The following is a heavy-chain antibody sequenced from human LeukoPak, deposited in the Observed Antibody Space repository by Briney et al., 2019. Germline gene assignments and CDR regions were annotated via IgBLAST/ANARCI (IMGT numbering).Heavy chain of an antibody. CDR1: GFAFSSYD. V-gene: IGHV3-30*18. Sequence: GGSLRLSCAASGFAFSSYDMHWVRQAPGKGLEWVAVISYDGSNKYYADSVKGRFTISRDNSKDTLYLQMNSLRAEDTAVYYCAKDRGVPAAPYYFDYWGQGTLVTVSS. CDR2: ISYDGSNK. CDR3: AKDRGVPAAPYYFDY. D-gene: IGHD2-2*01. J-gene: IGHJ4*02.